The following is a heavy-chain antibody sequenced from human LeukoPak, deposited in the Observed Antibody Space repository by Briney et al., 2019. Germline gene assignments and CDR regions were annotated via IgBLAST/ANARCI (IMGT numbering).Heavy chain of an antibody. CDR3: ARPSSGLWSNPFDY. V-gene: IGHV4-39*01. J-gene: IGHJ4*02. CDR2: IYYSGST. Sequence: SETLSLTCTVSGGSISSSSYYWGWIRRPPGKGLEWIGSIYYSGSTYYNPSLKSRVTISVDTSKNQFSLKLSSVTAADTAVYYCARPSSGLWSNPFDYWGQGTLVTVSS. D-gene: IGHD5-18*01. CDR1: GGSISSSSYY.